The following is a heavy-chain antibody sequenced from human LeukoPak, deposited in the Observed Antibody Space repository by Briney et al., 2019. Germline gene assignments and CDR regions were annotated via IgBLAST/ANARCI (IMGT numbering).Heavy chain of an antibody. J-gene: IGHJ4*02. CDR2: IYYSGIT. CDR1: GRSISSYY. Sequence: SETLSLTCTVSGRSISSYYWSWIRQPPGEGRAWIGYIYYSGITNYNPSLTSRVNITRDTSRHQFSLTVSSVAAADTAVYYCVRGSGWYYYWGQGTLVTVSS. CDR3: VRGSGWYYY. D-gene: IGHD6-19*01. V-gene: IGHV4-59*08.